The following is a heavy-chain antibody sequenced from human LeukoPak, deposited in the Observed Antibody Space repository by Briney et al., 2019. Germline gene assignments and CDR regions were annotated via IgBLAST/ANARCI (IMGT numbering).Heavy chain of an antibody. CDR1: GYTFTSYG. CDR3: ARERSSSGWYPFDY. D-gene: IGHD6-19*01. CDR2: ISAYNGNT. J-gene: IGHJ4*02. V-gene: IGHV1-18*01. Sequence: ASVKVSCKASGYTFTSYGISWVRQAPGQGLEWMGWISAYNGNTNYAQKLQGRVTMTIDTSTSTAYMELRSLRSDDTAVYYCARERSSSGWYPFDYWGQGTLVTVSS.